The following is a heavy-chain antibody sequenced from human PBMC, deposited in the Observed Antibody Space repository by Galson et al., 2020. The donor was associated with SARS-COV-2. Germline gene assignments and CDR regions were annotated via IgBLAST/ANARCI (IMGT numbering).Heavy chain of an antibody. CDR2: INPTSGGT. CDR1: GYTFTGNY. Sequence: ASVKVSCKASGYTFTGNYMHWVRQAPGQGREWMGWINPTSGGTNYEQDFQDSVTSTRDTSISTAYMELSRLRSDDTAAYYWAGVGLGPGESSGWYNPYYYVMDVWGQGTTVTVSS. J-gene: IGHJ6*02. V-gene: IGHV1-2*02. D-gene: IGHD6-19*01. CDR3: AGVGLGPGESSGWYNPYYYVMDV.